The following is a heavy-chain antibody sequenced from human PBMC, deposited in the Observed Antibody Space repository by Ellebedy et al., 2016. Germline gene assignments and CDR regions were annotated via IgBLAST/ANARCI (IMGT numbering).Heavy chain of an antibody. CDR2: ISDTGITE. J-gene: IGHJ4*02. D-gene: IGHD2-2*02. Sequence: GGSLRLSXAASGFAFSTYTMSWVRQAPGKGLDWVSAISDTGITEYYADSVKGRFTISRDSSTNTLYLQMNSLRAEDTAVYYCAKDARDVLYYFDSWGQGIPVTVSS. CDR1: GFAFSTYT. V-gene: IGHV3-23*01. CDR3: AKDARDVLYYFDS.